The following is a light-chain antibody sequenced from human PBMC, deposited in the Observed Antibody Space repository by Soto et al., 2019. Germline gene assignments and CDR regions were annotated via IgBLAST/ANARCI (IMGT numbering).Light chain of an antibody. CDR3: AAWDDSLNGVV. J-gene: IGLJ2*01. CDR2: YDD. Sequence: QAVVTQPPSVSEAPRQRVTISCSGSSSNIGNNAVIWYQQLPGKAPKLLIYYDDLLPSGVSDRFSGSKSGTSASLAISGLQSEDEADYYCAAWDDSLNGVVFGGGTKVTVL. CDR1: SSNIGNNA. V-gene: IGLV1-36*01.